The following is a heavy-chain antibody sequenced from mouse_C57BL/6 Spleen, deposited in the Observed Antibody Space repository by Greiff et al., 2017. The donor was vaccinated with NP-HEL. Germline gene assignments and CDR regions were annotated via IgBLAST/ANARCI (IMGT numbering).Heavy chain of an antibody. CDR2: INPSTGGT. CDR3: ARGDGNPPFDY. D-gene: IGHD2-1*01. J-gene: IGHJ2*01. CDR1: GYSFTGYY. V-gene: IGHV1-42*01. Sequence: VQLQQSGPELVKPGASVKISCKASGYSFTGYYMNWVKQSPEKSLEWIGEINPSTGGTTYNQKFKAKATLTVDKSSSTAYMQLKSLTSEDSAVYYCARGDGNPPFDYWGQGTTLTVSS.